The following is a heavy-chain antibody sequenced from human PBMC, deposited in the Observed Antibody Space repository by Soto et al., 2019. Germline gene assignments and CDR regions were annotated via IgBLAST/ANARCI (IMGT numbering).Heavy chain of an antibody. CDR3: ARGGAAAGHNWFDP. Sequence: SETLSLTCAVSGGSISSSSYYWGWIRQPPGKGLEWIGSIYYSGSTYYNPSLKSRVTISVDTSKNQFSLKLSSVTAAGTAVYYCARGGAAAGHNWFDPWGQGTLVTVSS. J-gene: IGHJ5*02. V-gene: IGHV4-39*01. CDR1: GGSISSSSYY. D-gene: IGHD6-13*01. CDR2: IYYSGST.